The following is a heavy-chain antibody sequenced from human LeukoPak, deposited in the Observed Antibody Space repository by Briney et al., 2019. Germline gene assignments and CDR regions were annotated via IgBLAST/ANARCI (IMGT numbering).Heavy chain of an antibody. D-gene: IGHD4-17*01. Sequence: GGSLRLSCAASGFTFDDYAMHWVRQAPGKGLEWVSGISWNSGSIGYADSVKGRFTISRDHAKNSLYLQMNSLRAEDTALYYCAKGGSDYGIYNWFDPWGQGTLVTVSS. V-gene: IGHV3-9*01. CDR2: ISWNSGSI. J-gene: IGHJ5*02. CDR3: AKGGSDYGIYNWFDP. CDR1: GFTFDDYA.